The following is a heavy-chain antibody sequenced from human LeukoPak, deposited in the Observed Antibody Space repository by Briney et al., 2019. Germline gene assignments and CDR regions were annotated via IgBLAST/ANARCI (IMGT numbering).Heavy chain of an antibody. Sequence: SETLSLTCTVSVGSISSYYWSWIRQPPGKGLEWIGYIYYSGSTNYNLSLKSRVTISVDTSKNQFSLKLSSVTAADTAVYYCARSRYIGVVPAAMLGPSRNWFDPWGQGTLVTVSS. V-gene: IGHV4-59*01. CDR2: IYYSGST. CDR3: ARSRYIGVVPAAMLGPSRNWFDP. J-gene: IGHJ5*02. CDR1: VGSISSYY. D-gene: IGHD2-2*01.